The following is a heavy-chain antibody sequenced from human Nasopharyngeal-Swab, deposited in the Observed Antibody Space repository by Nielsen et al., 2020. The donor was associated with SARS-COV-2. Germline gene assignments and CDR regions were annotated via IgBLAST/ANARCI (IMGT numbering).Heavy chain of an antibody. CDR2: IYYSGST. D-gene: IGHD3-3*01. Sequence: SETLSLTCTVYGGSISSYYWSWIRQLHEKGLEWIGYIYYSGSTYYNPSLKSRVTISLDTSKNQFSLKLSSVTAADTAVYYCARAGVGIFGVVTAFDYWGQGTLVTVSS. CDR3: ARAGVGIFGVVTAFDY. V-gene: IGHV4-59*01. CDR1: GGSISSYY. J-gene: IGHJ4*02.